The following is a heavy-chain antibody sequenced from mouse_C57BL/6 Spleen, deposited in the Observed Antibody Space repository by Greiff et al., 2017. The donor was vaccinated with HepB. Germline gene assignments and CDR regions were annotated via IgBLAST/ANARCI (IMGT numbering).Heavy chain of an antibody. CDR2: IYPGDGDT. CDR3: ARDESYDYYAMDY. J-gene: IGHJ4*01. CDR1: GYAFSSSW. Sequence: QVQLQQSGPELVKPGASVKISCKASGYAFSSSWMNWVKQRPGKGLEWIGRIYPGDGDTNYNGKFKGKATLTADKSSSTAYMQLSSLTSEDSAVYFCARDESYDYYAMDYWGQGTSVTVSS. D-gene: IGHD2-12*01. V-gene: IGHV1-82*01.